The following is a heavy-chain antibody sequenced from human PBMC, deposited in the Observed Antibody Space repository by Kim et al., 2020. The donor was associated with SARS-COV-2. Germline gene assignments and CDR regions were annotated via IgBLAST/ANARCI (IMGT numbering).Heavy chain of an antibody. CDR3: AKDLVSSSFRAFHI. D-gene: IGHD6-6*01. CDR1: GFTCGDFA. CDR2: LSWNSGVI. Sequence: GGSLRLSCAASGFTCGDFAMHWVRQVPGKGLEWVSGLSWNSGVIGYADSVKGRFTISRHNAENSLYLQMNSLRAEDTAFYYCAKDLVSSSFRAFHIWGQGTMVTVSS. V-gene: IGHV3-9*01. J-gene: IGHJ3*02.